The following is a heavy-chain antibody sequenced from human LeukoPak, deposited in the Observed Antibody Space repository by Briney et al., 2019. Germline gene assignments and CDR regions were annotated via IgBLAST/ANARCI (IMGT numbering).Heavy chain of an antibody. CDR2: IFYSGTT. Sequence: SETLSLTCTVSSGSISSSSYYWGWIRQPPGKGLEWIGDIFYSGTTYYNPSLKSRVTISVDTSKNQFSLRLTSVTAADTAVYYCASIFCTGGSCYLAYFDYWGQGTLVTVSS. V-gene: IGHV4-39*07. D-gene: IGHD2-15*01. CDR3: ASIFCTGGSCYLAYFDY. CDR1: SGSISSSSYY. J-gene: IGHJ4*02.